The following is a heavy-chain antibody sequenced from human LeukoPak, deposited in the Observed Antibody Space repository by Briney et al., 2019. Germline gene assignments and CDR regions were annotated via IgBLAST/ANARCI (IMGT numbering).Heavy chain of an antibody. D-gene: IGHD6-6*01. V-gene: IGHV3-7*01. CDR2: IKQDGSEK. CDR3: ASGQQLGY. J-gene: IGHJ4*02. CDR1: GFTFSNYV. Sequence: GGSLRLSCAASGFTFSNYVMSWVRQAPGKGLEWVANIKQDGSEKYYVDSVKGRFTISRDNAKNSLYLQMNSLRAEDTAVYYCASGQQLGYWGQGTLVTVSS.